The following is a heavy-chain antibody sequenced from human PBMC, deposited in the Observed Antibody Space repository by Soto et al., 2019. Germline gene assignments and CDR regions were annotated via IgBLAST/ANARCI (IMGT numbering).Heavy chain of an antibody. CDR1: GFTFSSYS. J-gene: IGHJ3*02. CDR2: ISSSSSTI. CDR3: ARAVPVGFGELFGAFDI. Sequence: EVQLVESGGGLVQPGGSLRLSCAASGFTFSSYSMNWVRQAPGKGLEWVSYISSSSSTIYYADSVKGRFTISRDNAKNSLYLQMTSLRAEGTAVYYCARAVPVGFGELFGAFDIWGQGTMVTVSS. D-gene: IGHD3-10*01. V-gene: IGHV3-48*01.